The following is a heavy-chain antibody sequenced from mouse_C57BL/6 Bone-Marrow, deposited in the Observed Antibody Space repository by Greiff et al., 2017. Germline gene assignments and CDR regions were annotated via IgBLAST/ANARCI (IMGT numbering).Heavy chain of an antibody. CDR2: TSGGGGNT. Sequence: EVQRVESGGGLVKPGGSLKLSCAASGFTFSSYTMSWVRQTPEKRLEWVATTSGGGGNTYYPDSVKGRFTISRDNAKNTLYLQMSSLRSEDTALYYCARRGAAGYFDVWGTGTTVTVSS. V-gene: IGHV5-9*01. J-gene: IGHJ1*03. CDR3: ARRGAAGYFDV. D-gene: IGHD6-1*01. CDR1: GFTFSSYT.